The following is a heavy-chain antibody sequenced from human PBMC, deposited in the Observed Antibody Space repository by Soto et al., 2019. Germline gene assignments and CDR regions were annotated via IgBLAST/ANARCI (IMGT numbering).Heavy chain of an antibody. V-gene: IGHV4-31*03. CDR1: GGSISSGGYY. CDR2: IYYSGST. D-gene: IGHD3-22*01. Sequence: PSETLSLTCTVSGGSISSGGYYWSWIRQHPGKGLEWIGYIYYSGSTYYNPSLKSRVTISVDTSKNQFSLKLSSVTAADTAVYYCARDYDSSGYYYSQRADVAFDIWGQGTMVTVSS. CDR3: ARDYDSSGYYYSQRADVAFDI. J-gene: IGHJ3*02.